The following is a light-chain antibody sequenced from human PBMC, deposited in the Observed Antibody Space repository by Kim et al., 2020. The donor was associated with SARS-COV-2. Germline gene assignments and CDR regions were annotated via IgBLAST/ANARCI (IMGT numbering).Light chain of an antibody. CDR3: SSYAGSNNLDV. CDR1: SSDGGSYNY. V-gene: IGLV2-8*01. J-gene: IGLJ1*01. Sequence: QSVTVSWTGTSSDGGSYNYVSWYQQHPGKAPKLIIYEVNKRPSGVPDRFSGSKSGNTASLTVSGLQPEDEGEYYCSSYAGSNNLDVFGTGTKVTVL. CDR2: EVN.